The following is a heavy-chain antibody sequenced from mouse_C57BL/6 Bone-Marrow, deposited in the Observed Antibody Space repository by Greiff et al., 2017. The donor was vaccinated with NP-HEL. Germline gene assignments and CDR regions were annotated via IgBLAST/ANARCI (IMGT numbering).Heavy chain of an antibody. CDR1: GFNIKDYY. J-gene: IGHJ4*01. CDR3: ARDYGSFYYYAMDY. V-gene: IGHV14-2*01. Sequence: EVKLLESGAELVKPGASVKLSCTASGFNIKDYYMHWVKQRTEQGLEWIGRIDPEDGETKYAQKFQGKATLTADTSSNTAYLQLSSLTSEDTAVYYCARDYGSFYYYAMDYWGQGTAVTVSS. CDR2: IDPEDGET. D-gene: IGHD1-1*01.